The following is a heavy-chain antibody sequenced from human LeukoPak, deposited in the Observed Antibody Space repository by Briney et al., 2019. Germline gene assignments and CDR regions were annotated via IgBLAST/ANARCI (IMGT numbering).Heavy chain of an antibody. CDR1: GGSFSGYY. V-gene: IGHV4-34*01. Sequence: PSETLSLTCAVYGGSFSGYYWSWIRQPPGKGLEWIGEINHSGSTNYNPSLKSRVTISVDTSKNQFSLKLSSVTAADTAVYYCARGLSSGGLDYWGQGTLVTVSS. D-gene: IGHD3-22*01. CDR2: INHSGST. J-gene: IGHJ4*02. CDR3: ARGLSSGGLDY.